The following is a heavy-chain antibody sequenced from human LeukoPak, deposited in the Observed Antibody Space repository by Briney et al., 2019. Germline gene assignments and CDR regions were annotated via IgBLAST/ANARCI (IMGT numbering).Heavy chain of an antibody. CDR3: ARQRILEWVLSLPYYFDY. CDR1: GGSISSYY. J-gene: IGHJ4*02. D-gene: IGHD3-3*01. Sequence: SETLSLTCTVSGGSISSYYWSWIRQPAGKGLEWIGRIYTSGSTNYNPSLKSRVTISVDTSKNQFSLKLSSVTAADTAVYYCARQRILEWVLSLPYYFDYWGQGTLVTVSS. V-gene: IGHV4-4*07. CDR2: IYTSGST.